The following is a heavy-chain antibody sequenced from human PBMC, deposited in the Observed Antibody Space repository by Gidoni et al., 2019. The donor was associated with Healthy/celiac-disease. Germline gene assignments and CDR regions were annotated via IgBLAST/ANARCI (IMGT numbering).Heavy chain of an antibody. J-gene: IGHJ3*02. CDR2: IWYDGSNK. Sequence: QEQLVESGGGVVQPGRSLRLSCAASGFTFSSYGMHWVRQAPGQGLEWVAVIWYDGSNKYYADSVKGRFTISRDNSKNTLYLQMNSLRAEDTAVYYCARGRFEGAFDIWGQGTMVTVSS. V-gene: IGHV3-33*01. CDR3: ARGRFEGAFDI. D-gene: IGHD3-3*01. CDR1: GFTFSSYG.